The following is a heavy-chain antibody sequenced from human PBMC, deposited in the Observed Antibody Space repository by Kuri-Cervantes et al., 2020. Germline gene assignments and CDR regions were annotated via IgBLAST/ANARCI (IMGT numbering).Heavy chain of an antibody. CDR2: ISGSGGST. CDR3: AKVVAYGSGSYYND. V-gene: IGHV3-23*01. D-gene: IGHD3-10*01. Sequence: GGSLRLSCAASGFTFSSYAMNWVRQTPGKGLEWVSAISGSGGSTYYADSVKGRFTISRDNSKNTLYLQMNSLRAEDTAVYYCAKVVAYGSGSYYNDWGQGTLVTVSS. CDR1: GFTFSSYA. J-gene: IGHJ4*02.